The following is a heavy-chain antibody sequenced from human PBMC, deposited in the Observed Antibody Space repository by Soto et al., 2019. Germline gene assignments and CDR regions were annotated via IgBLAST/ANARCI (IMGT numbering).Heavy chain of an antibody. J-gene: IGHJ3*01. V-gene: IGHV3-23*01. CDR3: AKDRTTMYDAFDV. CDR2: ITGSGGST. Sequence: GGSLRLSCAASGFTFSNYAITWVRQAPGMGLEWVSSITGSGGSTYYADSVKGRFTISRDNSKNTLYLQVNSLRAEDAAVYYCAKDRTTMYDAFDVWGQGTMVTVSS. CDR1: GFTFSNYA.